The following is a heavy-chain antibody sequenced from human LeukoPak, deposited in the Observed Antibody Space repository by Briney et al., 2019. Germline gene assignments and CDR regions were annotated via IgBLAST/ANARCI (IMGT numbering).Heavy chain of an antibody. Sequence: SETLSLTCTVSGDSISSYYWSWIRQPPGKGLEWIGYMYYSGSTNYNPSLKSRVTISVDTSKNQFSLKLSSVTAADTAVYYCARQAKEGVRMYYFDYWGQGTLVTVSS. D-gene: IGHD3-10*01. CDR2: MYYSGST. CDR1: GDSISSYY. CDR3: ARQAKEGVRMYYFDY. V-gene: IGHV4-59*08. J-gene: IGHJ4*02.